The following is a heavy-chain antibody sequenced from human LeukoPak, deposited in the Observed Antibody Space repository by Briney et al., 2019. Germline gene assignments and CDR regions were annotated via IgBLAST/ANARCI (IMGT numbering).Heavy chain of an antibody. J-gene: IGHJ4*02. CDR3: ARNRGVLTNFDY. D-gene: IGHD3-10*01. Sequence: ASVKVSCKASGYTFSSYGISWVRQAPGQGLEWMGGIIPIFGTANYAQKFQGRVTITADESTSTAYMELSSLRSEDTAVYYCARNRGVLTNFDYWGQGTLVTVSS. CDR2: IIPIFGTA. V-gene: IGHV1-69*13. CDR1: GYTFSSYG.